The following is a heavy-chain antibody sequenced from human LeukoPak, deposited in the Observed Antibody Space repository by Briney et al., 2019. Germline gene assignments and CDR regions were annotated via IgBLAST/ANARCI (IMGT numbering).Heavy chain of an antibody. CDR2: LYSCDSRT. J-gene: IGHJ4*02. D-gene: IGHD2-2*01. V-gene: IGHV5-51*01. Sequence: GESLNISCKGSRYTFATYSLGAVRQMPGKGLEWMGILYSCDSRTTYSPSFQGQVTISADQSIRTAYLQWNSLKASDTAIYYCVRHLSDITSCPNYWGPGTLISVAS. CDR1: RYTFATYS. CDR3: VRHLSDITSCPNY.